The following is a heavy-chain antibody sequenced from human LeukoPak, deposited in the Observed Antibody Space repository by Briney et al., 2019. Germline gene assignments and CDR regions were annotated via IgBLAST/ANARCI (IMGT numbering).Heavy chain of an antibody. CDR2: MYYSGTT. CDR3: ARQRASSWYNFGY. CDR1: GGSISSRNYY. Sequence: NPSETLSLTCTVSGGSISSRNYYWGWIRQPPGKGLEWIGSMYYSGTTYYNPSPKSRVTISVDTSKNQFSLKLSSVIVADTAVFFCARQRASSWYNFGYWGQGTLVTVSS. D-gene: IGHD6-13*01. V-gene: IGHV4-39*01. J-gene: IGHJ4*02.